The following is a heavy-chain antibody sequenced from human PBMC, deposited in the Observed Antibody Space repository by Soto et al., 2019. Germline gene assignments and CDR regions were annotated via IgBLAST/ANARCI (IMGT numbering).Heavy chain of an antibody. Sequence: ESGGGVVQPGRSLRLSCAASGISFRTYGMHWVRQAPGKGLEWVAVIWNDGSHKYYADSVKGRFTISKDNSKNTLYLQMNSLRAEDTAVYYCARPAHDYGDLDYWGQGPLVTVSS. V-gene: IGHV3-33*01. CDR2: IWNDGSHK. CDR1: GISFRTYG. J-gene: IGHJ4*02. CDR3: ARPAHDYGDLDY. D-gene: IGHD4-17*01.